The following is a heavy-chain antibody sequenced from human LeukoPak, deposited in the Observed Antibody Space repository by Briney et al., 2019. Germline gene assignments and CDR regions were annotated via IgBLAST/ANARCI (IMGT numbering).Heavy chain of an antibody. CDR1: GFTFSSYA. CDR3: ARPYVDYYESSGYYSYFDY. CDR2: ISYDGSNK. D-gene: IGHD3-22*01. V-gene: IGHV3-30*01. Sequence: GGSLRLSCAASGFTFSSYAMHWVRQAPGKGLEWVAVISYDGSNKYYADSVKGRFTISRDNSKNTLYLQMNSLRAEDTAVYYCARPYVDYYESSGYYSYFDYWGQGTLVTVSS. J-gene: IGHJ4*02.